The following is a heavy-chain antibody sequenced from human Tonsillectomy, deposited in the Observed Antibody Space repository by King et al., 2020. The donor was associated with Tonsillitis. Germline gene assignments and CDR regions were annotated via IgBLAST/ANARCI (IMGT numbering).Heavy chain of an antibody. J-gene: IGHJ4*02. Sequence: MQLQESGPGLVKPSETLSLTCAVSGYSISSGYYWGWIRQPPGKGLEWIGSIYHSRSTYYNPSLKSRVTISVDTSKNQFSLKMRSVTAADTAVYYCARFWYSSNSCYPDYWGQGTLVTVSS. V-gene: IGHV4-38-2*01. CDR2: IYHSRST. D-gene: IGHD2-2*01. CDR3: ARFWYSSNSCYPDY. CDR1: GYSISSGYY.